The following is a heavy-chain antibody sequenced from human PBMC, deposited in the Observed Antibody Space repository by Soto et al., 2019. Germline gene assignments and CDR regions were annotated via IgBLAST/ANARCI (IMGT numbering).Heavy chain of an antibody. CDR1: GFTFSDYA. CDR3: ARKDWNPVDRFDF. J-gene: IGHJ4*02. Sequence: EVQRLESGGNLVQPWGYLILSCAASGFTFSDYAMSWVRQAPGKGLEWGSTFSGSGLTTYYADSVKGRFTISRDNSKNTLYLQMTSLRADDSAVYYCARKDWNPVDRFDFWGQGTMVTVSS. D-gene: IGHD1-1*01. CDR2: FSGSGLTT. V-gene: IGHV3-23*01.